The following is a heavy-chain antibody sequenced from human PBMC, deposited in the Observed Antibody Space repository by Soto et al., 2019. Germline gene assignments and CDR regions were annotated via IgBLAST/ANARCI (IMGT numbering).Heavy chain of an antibody. J-gene: IGHJ6*02. CDR3: ACQTIAASRYTMYV. CDR2: TYYRSKWYS. CDR1: GDSVSSNNGA. Sequence: SQTLSLTCAISGDSVSSNNGAWTWIRQSPSRGLEWLGRTYYRSKWYSDYALSMKSRITINPDTSKNQFSLHLNSVTPEDTAVYYCACQTIAASRYTMYVWGQETTFTVSS. V-gene: IGHV6-1*01. D-gene: IGHD6-6*01.